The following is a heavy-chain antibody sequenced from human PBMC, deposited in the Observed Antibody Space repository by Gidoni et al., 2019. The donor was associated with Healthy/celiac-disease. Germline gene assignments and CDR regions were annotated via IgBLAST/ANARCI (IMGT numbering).Heavy chain of an antibody. CDR2: IKSKTDGGTT. CDR1: GFTFSNAW. Sequence: EVQLVESGGGLVKPGWSLRLSCAASGFTFSNAWMSWVRQAPGKGLEWVGRIKSKTDGGTTDYAAPVKGRFTISRDDSKNTLYLQMNSLKTEDTAVYYCTTGLLGLRYFVPWGQGTLVTVSS. D-gene: IGHD3-9*01. V-gene: IGHV3-15*01. J-gene: IGHJ4*02. CDR3: TTGLLGLRYFVP.